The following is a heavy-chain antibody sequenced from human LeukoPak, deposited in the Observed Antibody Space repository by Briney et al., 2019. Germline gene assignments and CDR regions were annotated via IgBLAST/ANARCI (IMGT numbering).Heavy chain of an antibody. CDR3: AREGDSSGGDSSGSLGDH. CDR1: GFTFSRHY. CDR2: IQGDGGDK. V-gene: IGHV3-7*03. D-gene: IGHD6-19*01. J-gene: IGHJ4*02. Sequence: GGSLRLSCAASGFTFSRHYMSWVRQAPGKGLEWVANIQGDGGDKYYVDSVKGRFTISRDNAKNSLYLQMNSLRVEDTAVYYCAREGDSSGGDSSGSLGDHWGQGTLVTVSS.